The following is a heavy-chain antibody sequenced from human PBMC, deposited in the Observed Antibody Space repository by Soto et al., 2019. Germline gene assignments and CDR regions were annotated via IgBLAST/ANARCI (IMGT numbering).Heavy chain of an antibody. D-gene: IGHD3-3*01. V-gene: IGHV4-34*01. CDR3: ARRKVYGVVRYYFDY. J-gene: IGHJ4*02. Sequence: QVQLQQRGAGLLKPSETLFLTCGVYDGSFGTSYWTWIRQPPGKGLEWIGEIHHTGTTKYNPSLKSRVTISVDTSKKQFSLKLNSVTAADTAVYYCARRKVYGVVRYYFDYWGQGALVTVSS. CDR1: DGSFGTSY. CDR2: IHHTGTT.